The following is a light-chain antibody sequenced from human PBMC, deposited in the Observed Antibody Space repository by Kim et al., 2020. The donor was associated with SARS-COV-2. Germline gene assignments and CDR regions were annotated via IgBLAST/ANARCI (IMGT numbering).Light chain of an antibody. CDR3: QSFDRSLTAWV. Sequence: SAAFACTGTSSNIGAGYGVHWYHQLPGRAPALLIYGSTDRPSGVPDRFSGSKSDTSGSLAITGLQPEDEADYYCQSFDRSLTAWVFGGGTKLTVL. J-gene: IGLJ3*02. CDR2: GST. V-gene: IGLV1-40*01. CDR1: SSNIGAGYG.